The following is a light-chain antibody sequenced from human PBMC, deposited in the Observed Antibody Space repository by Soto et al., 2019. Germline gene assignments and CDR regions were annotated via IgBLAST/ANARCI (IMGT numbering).Light chain of an antibody. V-gene: IGLV2-8*01. J-gene: IGLJ1*01. CDR1: SSDVGGYNY. CDR3: SSYAGSNNPYV. CDR2: EVS. Sequence: QSVLTQPPSASGSPGQSVTISCTGTSSDVGGYNYVSWYQQHPGKAPKLMIYEVSKRLSGVPDRFSGSKSGNTASLTVSGLQAEDEADYYCSSYAGSNNPYVFGTGTKVTVL.